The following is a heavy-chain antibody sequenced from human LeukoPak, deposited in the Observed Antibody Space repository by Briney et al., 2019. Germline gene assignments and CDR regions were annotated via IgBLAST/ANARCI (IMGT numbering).Heavy chain of an antibody. D-gene: IGHD1-1*01. CDR3: ATTRTRPFRWFDP. J-gene: IGHJ5*02. V-gene: IGHV1-8*03. CDR1: GYTFTSYD. Sequence: ASMKVSCKASGYTFTSYDINWVRQPTGQRLEWMGWMNPNSGNTGYAQKFQRRLTITRNTSISTADMQLSSLRAEDTAVYYCATTRTRPFRWFDPWGQGTLVTVSS. CDR2: MNPNSGNT.